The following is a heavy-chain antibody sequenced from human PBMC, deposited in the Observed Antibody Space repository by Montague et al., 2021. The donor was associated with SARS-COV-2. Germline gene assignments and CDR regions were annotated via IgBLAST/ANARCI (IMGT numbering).Heavy chain of an antibody. Sequence: SETLSLTCTVSGGSISSNSWGWIWKPQRPGLERIGYMYNSGSTNTNHTPKRRVTISVDTSKNKFPLTLSSVTAADTAVYYCERHFSWFGDIHEGYFDYWGQGTLVTVSS. CDR3: ERHFSWFGDIHEGYFDY. J-gene: IGHJ4*01. CDR1: GGSISSNS. CDR2: MYNSGST. V-gene: IGHV4-59*08. D-gene: IGHD3-10*01.